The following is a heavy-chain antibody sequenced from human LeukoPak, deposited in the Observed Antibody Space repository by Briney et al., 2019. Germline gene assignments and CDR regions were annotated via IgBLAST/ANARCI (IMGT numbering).Heavy chain of an antibody. Sequence: ASVKVSCKASGGTFSSYAISWVRQATGQGLEWMGWMNPNSGNGGYAQKFQGRVTITSDSSISTAYMELSSLSSEDTAVYYCAREGFDSWGQGTLVTVSS. J-gene: IGHJ5*01. CDR2: MNPNSGNG. CDR1: GGTFSSYA. CDR3: AREGFDS. V-gene: IGHV1-8*03.